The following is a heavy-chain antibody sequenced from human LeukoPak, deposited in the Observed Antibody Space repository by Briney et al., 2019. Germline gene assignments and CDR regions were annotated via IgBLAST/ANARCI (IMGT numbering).Heavy chain of an antibody. J-gene: IGHJ4*02. CDR2: INHSGST. CDR1: GGSFSGYY. D-gene: IGHD5-18*01. V-gene: IGHV4-34*01. CDR3: ARRGGYRSPFDY. Sequence: SETLSLTCAVYGGSFSGYYWSWIRQPPGKGLEWIGEINHSGSTNYNPSLKSRVTISVDTSKNQFSLKLSSVTAADTAVYYCARRGGYRSPFDYWGQGTLVTVSS.